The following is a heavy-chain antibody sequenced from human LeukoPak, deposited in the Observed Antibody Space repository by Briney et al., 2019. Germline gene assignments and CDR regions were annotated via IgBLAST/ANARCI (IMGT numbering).Heavy chain of an antibody. CDR3: ATGSGAYYDSSGYYAFDY. CDR2: IIPILGIA. D-gene: IGHD3-22*01. CDR1: GGTFSSYA. Sequence: SVKVSCKASGGTFSSYAISWVRQAPGQGLEWMGRIIPILGIANYAQKFQGRVTMTEDTSTDTAYMELSSLRSEDTAVYYCATGSGAYYDSSGYYAFDYWGQGTLVTVSS. J-gene: IGHJ4*02. V-gene: IGHV1-69*04.